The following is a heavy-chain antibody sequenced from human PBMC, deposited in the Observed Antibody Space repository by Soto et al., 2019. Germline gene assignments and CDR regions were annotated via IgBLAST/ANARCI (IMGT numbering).Heavy chain of an antibody. CDR2: ISGSGGST. CDR1: GFTFSSYA. D-gene: IGHD3-10*01. CDR3: AKDGLLWFGEVSNWFDP. J-gene: IGHJ5*02. Sequence: EVQLLESGGGLVQPGGSLRLSCAASGFTFSSYAMSWVRQAPGKGLEWVSAISGSGGSTYYADSVKGRFTISRDNSKNTLYLQMNSLRAEDTAVYYCAKDGLLWFGEVSNWFDPWGQGTLVTVSS. V-gene: IGHV3-23*01.